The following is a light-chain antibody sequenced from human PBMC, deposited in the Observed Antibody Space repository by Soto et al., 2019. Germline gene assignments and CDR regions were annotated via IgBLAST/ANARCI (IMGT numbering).Light chain of an antibody. V-gene: IGKV3-15*01. CDR2: GAS. CDR3: QQYNNWPT. CDR1: QSVSSN. J-gene: IGKJ5*01. Sequence: ETVMTQSPATLSVSPGERATLSCRASQSVSSNLAWYQHKPGQAPRLLIYGASTRATGIPARFSGSGSGTEFPPTISSLQSEDFAVYYCQQYNNWPTFGQGTRLEIK.